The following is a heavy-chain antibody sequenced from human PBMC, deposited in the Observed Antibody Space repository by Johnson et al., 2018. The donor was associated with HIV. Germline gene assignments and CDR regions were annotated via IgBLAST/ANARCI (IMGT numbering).Heavy chain of an antibody. CDR2: IKQDGSEK. V-gene: IGHV3-7*05. J-gene: IGHJ3*02. Sequence: VQLVESGGGVVRPGGSLRLSCAASGFTFDDYGMSWVRQAPGKGLEWVANIKQDGSEKYYVDSVKGRFTISRNNAKNSLYLQMNSLRAEDTAVYYCARGGWVFDAFDIWGQGTMVTVSS. D-gene: IGHD6-13*01. CDR1: GFTFDDYG. CDR3: ARGGWVFDAFDI.